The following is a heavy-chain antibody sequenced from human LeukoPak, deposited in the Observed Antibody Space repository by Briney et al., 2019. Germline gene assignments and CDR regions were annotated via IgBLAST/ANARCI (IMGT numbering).Heavy chain of an antibody. V-gene: IGHV1-18*01. CDR2: TSAYNGNT. Sequence: ASVKVSCKASGYTFTSYGISWVRQAPGQGLEWMGWTSAYNGNTNYAQKLQGRVTMTTDTSTSTAYMELRSLRSDDTAVYYCARVFSRLGSSGWFDPWGQGTLVTVSS. CDR1: GYTFTSYG. CDR3: ARVFSRLGSSGWFDP. J-gene: IGHJ5*02. D-gene: IGHD6-19*01.